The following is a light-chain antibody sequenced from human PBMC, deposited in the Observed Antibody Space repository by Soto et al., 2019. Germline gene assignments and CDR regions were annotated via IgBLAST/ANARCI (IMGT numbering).Light chain of an antibody. CDR3: GTWDSSLSAGV. CDR2: DNN. CDR1: SSNIENNY. J-gene: IGLJ2*01. V-gene: IGLV1-51*01. Sequence: QSVLTQPSLVSAAPGQKVTISCSGSSSNIENNYVSWYQQFPGTAPKLLICDNNKRPSGIPDRFSGSKSGTSATLGIAGLQTGDEADYYCGTWDSSLSAGVFGGGTKVTVL.